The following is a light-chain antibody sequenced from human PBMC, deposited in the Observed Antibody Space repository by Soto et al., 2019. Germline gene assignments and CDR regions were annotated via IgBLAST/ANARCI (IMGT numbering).Light chain of an antibody. J-gene: IGLJ2*01. CDR3: SSYAGAKNFVV. V-gene: IGLV2-8*01. CDR2: ESY. Sequence: QSVLTQPPSASGPPGQSVTISCTGTSSDVGGYHFVSWYQQHPGKAPKLLIYESYKRPSGVPDRFSGSKSGNTASLTVSGLQAEDEAIYHCSSYAGAKNFVVFGGGTKLTVL. CDR1: SSDVGGYHF.